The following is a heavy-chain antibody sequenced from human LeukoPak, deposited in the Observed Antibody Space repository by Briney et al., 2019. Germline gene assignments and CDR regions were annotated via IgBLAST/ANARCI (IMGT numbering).Heavy chain of an antibody. Sequence: GGSLRLSCAASGFTFSSYGMHWVRQAPGKGLEWVAVISYDGSNKYYADSVKGRFTISRDNSKNTLYLQMNSLRAEDTAVYYWAKDRIVVAAGGFEYFQHWGQGTLVTVSS. D-gene: IGHD2-15*01. CDR2: ISYDGSNK. CDR3: AKDRIVVAAGGFEYFQH. J-gene: IGHJ1*01. CDR1: GFTFSSYG. V-gene: IGHV3-30*18.